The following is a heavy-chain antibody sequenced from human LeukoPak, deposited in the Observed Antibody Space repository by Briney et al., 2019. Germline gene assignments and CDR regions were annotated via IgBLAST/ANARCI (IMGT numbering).Heavy chain of an antibody. D-gene: IGHD5-24*01. CDR2: INYSGST. CDR1: GGSFSGYY. V-gene: IGHV4-34*01. Sequence: SETLSLTCAVYGGSFSGYYWSWIRQPPGKGLEWIGEINYSGSTNYNPSLKSRVTISVDTSKNQFSLKLSSVTAADTAVYYCARGMQRWLQPLGYWGQGTLVTVSS. CDR3: ARGMQRWLQPLGY. J-gene: IGHJ4*02.